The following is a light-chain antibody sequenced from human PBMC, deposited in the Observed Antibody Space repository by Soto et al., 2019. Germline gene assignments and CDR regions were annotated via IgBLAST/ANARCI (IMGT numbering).Light chain of an antibody. J-gene: IGKJ1*01. CDR3: QQYGSSGT. Sequence: IVFAPFPATLSFSPRGRPPLSFRTSQSVSNYLAWCQQKPGQAPRLLMYDASNRATGIPARFSGSGSGTDFTLTISRLEPEDFAVYYCQQYGSSGTFGQGTKVDI. CDR1: QSVSNY. V-gene: IGKV3-20*01. CDR2: DAS.